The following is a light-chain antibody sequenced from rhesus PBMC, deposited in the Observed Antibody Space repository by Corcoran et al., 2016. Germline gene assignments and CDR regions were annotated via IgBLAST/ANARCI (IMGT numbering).Light chain of an antibody. V-gene: IGKV1-32*02. Sequence: DIQMSQSPSSLSASVGDRVTITCRASQGISNFLNWYQQKPGKAPKLLIYYANTLASGVPSRFSGSGSGTDFTRTISSLQPEDCATYYCQQGKSNPPTFGQGTKVEIK. J-gene: IGKJ1*01. CDR2: YAN. CDR1: QGISNF. CDR3: QQGKSNPPT.